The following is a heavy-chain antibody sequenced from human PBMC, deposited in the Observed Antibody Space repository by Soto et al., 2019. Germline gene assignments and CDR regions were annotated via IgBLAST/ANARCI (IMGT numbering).Heavy chain of an antibody. D-gene: IGHD6-6*01. CDR2: IYYNGDT. V-gene: IGHV4-39*01. CDR3: ARHVRDSRSLSGRYDFDY. Sequence: QLRLQESGPGLVKPSETLSLTCTVSGASISSDGFYWGWIRQPPGKGLEWIASIYYNGDTFHNPSLKSRVTMSVDTSKNTFSLNLRSVTAADTAVYYCARHVRDSRSLSGRYDFDYWGQGSLVTVSS. J-gene: IGHJ4*02. CDR1: GASISSDGFY.